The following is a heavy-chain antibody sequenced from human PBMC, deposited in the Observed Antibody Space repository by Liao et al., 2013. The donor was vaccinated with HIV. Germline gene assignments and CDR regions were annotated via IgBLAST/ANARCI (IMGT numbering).Heavy chain of an antibody. CDR1: GGSSSSYS. CDR3: ARGIGGPFDY. Sequence: QVQPQESGPRLVKPSETLSLTCSVSGGSSSSYSWSWVRQSAGKGLECIGRINPSGSATYNPSLRNRVSMSLDTSRNQYSLTVTSVTAADTAVYYCARGIGGPFDYWGQGVLVTVSP. CDR2: INPSGSA. J-gene: IGHJ4*02. V-gene: IGHV4-4*07.